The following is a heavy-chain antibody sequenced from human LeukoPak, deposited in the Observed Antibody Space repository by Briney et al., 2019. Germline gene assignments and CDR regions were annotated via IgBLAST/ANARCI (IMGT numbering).Heavy chain of an antibody. CDR1: GFTFSTYN. CDR2: ISFDGNNK. CDR3: AKGSRYCTNGVCYTNPLGYFDY. J-gene: IGHJ4*02. V-gene: IGHV3-30*18. D-gene: IGHD2-8*01. Sequence: GGSLRLSCAASGFTFSTYNMYWVRQAPGKGLEWVAVISFDGNNKYYADSVKGRFTISRDNSKNTLYLQMNSLRAEDTAVYYCAKGSRYCTNGVCYTNPLGYFDYWGQGTLVTVSS.